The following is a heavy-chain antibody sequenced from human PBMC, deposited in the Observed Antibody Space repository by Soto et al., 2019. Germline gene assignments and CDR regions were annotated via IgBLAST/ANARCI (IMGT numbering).Heavy chain of an antibody. Sequence: EVQLAQSGAEVKKPGEPLKISCEGSGYSFSTHWIAWVRQMPGKGLEWMGIIYPGDSDTTYSPSFQGQVTISADKSTTTAYLHWSSLKASERATYYCARRVTMVEHCDSWCTGNLVSVSS. D-gene: IGHD3-10*01. J-gene: IGHJ4*02. CDR3: ARRVTMVEHCDS. CDR1: GYSFSTHW. V-gene: IGHV5-51*03. CDR2: IYPGDSDT.